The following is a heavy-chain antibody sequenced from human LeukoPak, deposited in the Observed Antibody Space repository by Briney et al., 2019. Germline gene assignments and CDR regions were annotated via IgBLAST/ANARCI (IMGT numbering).Heavy chain of an antibody. CDR3: ARGLSLYYDFWSGSRYYFDY. CDR2: IKQDGSEK. CDR1: GFTFSSYW. D-gene: IGHD3-3*01. J-gene: IGHJ4*02. Sequence: GGSLRLSCAASGFTFSSYWMSWVRQSPGKGWEGLANIKQDGSEKYYVDSVKGRFTISRDNAKNSLYLQMHSLRAEDTAVYYCARGLSLYYDFWSGSRYYFDYWGQGTLVTVSS. V-gene: IGHV3-7*01.